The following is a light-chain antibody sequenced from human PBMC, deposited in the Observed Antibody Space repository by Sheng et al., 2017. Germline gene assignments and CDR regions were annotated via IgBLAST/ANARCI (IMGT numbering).Light chain of an antibody. V-gene: IGKV4-1*01. CDR1: QDILHSDNKNY. CDR2: WAS. CDR3: QQYYNSPRT. Sequence: IVMTQSPDSLAVSLGERATINCKSSQDILHSDNKNYLAWYQQKPGQPPKLLVYWASTRESGVPDRFSGSGSQTDFTLTISSLQAEDVAVYYCQQYYNSPRTFGPGTKVEIK. J-gene: IGKJ3*01.